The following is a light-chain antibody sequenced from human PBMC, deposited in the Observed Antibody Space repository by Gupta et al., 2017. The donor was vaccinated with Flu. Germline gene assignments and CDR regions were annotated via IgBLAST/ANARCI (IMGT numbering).Light chain of an antibody. CDR1: SSDVGAYNY. J-gene: IGLJ3*02. V-gene: IGLV2-14*01. CDR2: DGT. CDR3: SSYGAVGL. Sequence: GQAIAISCTGSSSDVGAYNYVSWYQQHPGKAPKLIIYDGTNRPSGVSTRFSGSNSGNTASLTISGRQAEDEADYYCSSYGAVGLFGGGTKVTVL.